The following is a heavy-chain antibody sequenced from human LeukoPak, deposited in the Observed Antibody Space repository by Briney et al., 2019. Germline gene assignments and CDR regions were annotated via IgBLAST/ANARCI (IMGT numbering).Heavy chain of an antibody. J-gene: IGHJ4*02. Sequence: PGVSVKVSCKASGYSLTGYYMHWLRQAPGQGLEWMGWINPNSGDTGYAQKFQGRVTMTRDMSISTIYMELTRLRSDDTALYYCARWDGYSSGPDYWGQGTLVTVSS. V-gene: IGHV1-2*02. CDR1: GYSLTGYY. D-gene: IGHD6-25*01. CDR3: ARWDGYSSGPDY. CDR2: INPNSGDT.